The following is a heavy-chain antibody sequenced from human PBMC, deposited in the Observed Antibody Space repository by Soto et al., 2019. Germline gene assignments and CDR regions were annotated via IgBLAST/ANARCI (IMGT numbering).Heavy chain of an antibody. CDR1: GGSISSGGYY. D-gene: IGHD1-26*01. V-gene: IGHV4-31*03. CDR3: ARGRVGATPFDY. CDR2: IYYSGST. J-gene: IGHJ4*02. Sequence: SETRSLTCTVSGGSISSGGYYWSWIRQHPGKGLEWIGYIYYSGSTYYNPSLKSRVTISVDTSKNQFSLKLSSVTAADTAVYYCARGRVGATPFDYWGLGTLVTVSS.